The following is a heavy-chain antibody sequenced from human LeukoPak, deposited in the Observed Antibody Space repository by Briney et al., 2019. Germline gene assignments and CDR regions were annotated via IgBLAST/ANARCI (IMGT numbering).Heavy chain of an antibody. J-gene: IGHJ3*02. V-gene: IGHV3-21*01. CDR1: GFTFYSYS. Sequence: GGSLRLSCAASGFTFYSYSMNWVRQAPGKGLEWVSSVSSSSSYIYYAGSVKGRFTISRDNAKNSLYLQMNSLRAEDTAVYYCARAPPYGSGSYPDAFDIWGQGTVVTVSS. CDR2: VSSSSSYI. CDR3: ARAPPYGSGSYPDAFDI. D-gene: IGHD3-10*01.